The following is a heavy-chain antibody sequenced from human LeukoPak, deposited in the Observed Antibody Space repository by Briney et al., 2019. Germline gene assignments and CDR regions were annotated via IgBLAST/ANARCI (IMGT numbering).Heavy chain of an antibody. CDR1: GGSFSGYY. Sequence: KPSETLSLTCAVYGGSFSGYYWSWIRQPPGKGLEWIGEINHSGSTNYNPSLKSRVTISVDTSKNQFSLKLSSVTAADTAVYYCARRVDDIVVVPAATRTPNWFDPWGQGTLVTVSS. V-gene: IGHV4-34*01. D-gene: IGHD2-2*01. CDR3: ARRVDDIVVVPAATRTPNWFDP. J-gene: IGHJ5*02. CDR2: INHSGST.